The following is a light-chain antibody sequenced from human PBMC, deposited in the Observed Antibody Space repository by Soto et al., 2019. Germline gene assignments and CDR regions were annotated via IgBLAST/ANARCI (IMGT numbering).Light chain of an antibody. CDR1: QTVYSW. CDR3: QQYNGSPLT. Sequence: DIQMTQSPSTLSASVGDRVTIACRASQTVYSWLAWYQQKPGKAPKLLIYKASTLESGAPSRFSGSGSGTEFSLTIRSLQPGDSATYYCQQYNGSPLTFGQGTRLEIK. CDR2: KAS. V-gene: IGKV1-5*03. J-gene: IGKJ5*01.